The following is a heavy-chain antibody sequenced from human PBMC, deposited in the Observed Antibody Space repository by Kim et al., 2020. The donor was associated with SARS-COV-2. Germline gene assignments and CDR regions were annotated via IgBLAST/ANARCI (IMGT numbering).Heavy chain of an antibody. CDR3: AKVGGYCSSTSCYYYYYMDV. Sequence: GGSLRLSCAASGFTFSSYAMSWVRQAPGKGLEWVSCISGSGGSTYYADSVKGRFTISRDNSKNTLFLQMNSLRAEDTAVYYCAKVGGYCSSTSCYYYYYMDVWGKGTTVTVSS. V-gene: IGHV3-23*01. J-gene: IGHJ6*03. CDR2: ISGSGGST. CDR1: GFTFSSYA. D-gene: IGHD2-2*01.